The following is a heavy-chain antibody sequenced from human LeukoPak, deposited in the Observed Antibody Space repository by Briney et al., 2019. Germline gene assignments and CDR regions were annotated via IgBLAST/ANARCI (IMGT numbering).Heavy chain of an antibody. J-gene: IGHJ6*03. CDR2: TSSSSSYI. CDR1: GFTFSSYS. Sequence: TGGSLRLSCAASGFTFSSYSMNWVRQAPGKGLEWVSSTSSSSSYIYYADSVKGRFTISRDNAKNSLYLQMNSLRAEDTAVYYCARVAAAGAMDVWGKGTTVTVSS. V-gene: IGHV3-21*01. D-gene: IGHD6-13*01. CDR3: ARVAAAGAMDV.